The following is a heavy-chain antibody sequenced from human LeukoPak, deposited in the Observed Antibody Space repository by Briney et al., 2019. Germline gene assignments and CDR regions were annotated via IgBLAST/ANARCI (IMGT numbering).Heavy chain of an antibody. Sequence: SVKVSRKASGGTFSSYAISWVRQAPGQGLEWMGGIIPIFGTANYAQKFQGRVTITTDESTSTAYMELSSLRSEDTAVYYCARTVSVTGTTGLDYWGQGTLVTVSS. CDR3: ARTVSVTGTTGLDY. V-gene: IGHV1-69*05. J-gene: IGHJ4*02. D-gene: IGHD1-14*01. CDR1: GGTFSSYA. CDR2: IIPIFGTA.